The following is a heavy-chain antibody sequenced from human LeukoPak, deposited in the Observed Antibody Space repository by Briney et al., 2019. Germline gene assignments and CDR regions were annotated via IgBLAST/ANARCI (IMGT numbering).Heavy chain of an antibody. Sequence: GASVKVSCKASGGTFSSYAISWVRQAPGQGLEWMGGIIPIFGTANYAQKFQGRVTITADESTSTAYMELSSLRSDDTAVYYCARELNYDSSGYYFDYWGQGTLVTVSS. D-gene: IGHD3-22*01. CDR3: ARELNYDSSGYYFDY. J-gene: IGHJ4*02. V-gene: IGHV1-69*01. CDR2: IIPIFGTA. CDR1: GGTFSSYA.